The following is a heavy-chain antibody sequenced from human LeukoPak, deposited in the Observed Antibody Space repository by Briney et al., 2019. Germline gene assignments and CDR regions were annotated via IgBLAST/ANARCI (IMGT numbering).Heavy chain of an antibody. V-gene: IGHV3-30*02. Sequence: GGSLRLSCAASGFTFSTYGMHWVRQAPGKGLECVAFIGHDATKIYYADSVQGRFTISRDNSKNTLYLEMNSLSGEDTALYYCAKDHVTWGNRYFDHWGQGTLGTVSS. D-gene: IGHD3-16*01. J-gene: IGHJ4*02. CDR3: AKDHVTWGNRYFDH. CDR2: IGHDATKI. CDR1: GFTFSTYG.